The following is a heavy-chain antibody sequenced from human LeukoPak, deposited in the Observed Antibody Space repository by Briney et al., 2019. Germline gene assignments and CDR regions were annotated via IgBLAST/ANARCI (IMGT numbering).Heavy chain of an antibody. Sequence: ASVKVSCMPSRYTFTSYDIKWVPAATGQGLEWMGWMNPNRGNTGDAQKFQGRCTMTRNTSISTAYMELSSLRSEDTAVYYCARGDLRYCSSTSCLPPDSWGQGTLVTVSS. CDR1: RYTFTSYD. D-gene: IGHD2-2*01. CDR2: MNPNRGNT. J-gene: IGHJ4*02. V-gene: IGHV1-8*01. CDR3: ARGDLRYCSSTSCLPPDS.